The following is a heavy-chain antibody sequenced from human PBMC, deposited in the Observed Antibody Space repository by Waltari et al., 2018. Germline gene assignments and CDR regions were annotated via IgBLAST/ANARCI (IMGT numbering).Heavy chain of an antibody. Sequence: EEQLVESGGGLVQPGDSLRLSCAASGFTFSSYWMTWVRQVPGKGPLWVSRISSDASDTTYADSVKGRFTISRDNAKNTLYLQMNRLRAEDTAVYFCARVSRRTYRSPVPGRHYYFGMDVWGQGTTVTVSS. D-gene: IGHD1-1*01. CDR3: ARVSRRTYRSPVPGRHYYFGMDV. CDR2: ISSDASDT. CDR1: GFTFSSYW. V-gene: IGHV3-74*03. J-gene: IGHJ6*02.